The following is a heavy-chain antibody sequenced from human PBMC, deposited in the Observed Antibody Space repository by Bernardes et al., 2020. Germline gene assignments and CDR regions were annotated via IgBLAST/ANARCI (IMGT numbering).Heavy chain of an antibody. J-gene: IGHJ4*02. CDR2: IKQDGSEI. CDR1: GFTFSNYW. Sequence: GGSLRLSCAASGFTFSNYWMSWVRQAPGKGPEWVANIKQDGSEIYYVDSVKGRFTISRDNSQNSLYLQMNSLRAEDTAVYYCTRDPSSSSGIVGAIPFDHWGQGTLVTVSS. CDR3: TRDPSSSSGIVGAIPFDH. V-gene: IGHV3-7*01. D-gene: IGHD1-26*01.